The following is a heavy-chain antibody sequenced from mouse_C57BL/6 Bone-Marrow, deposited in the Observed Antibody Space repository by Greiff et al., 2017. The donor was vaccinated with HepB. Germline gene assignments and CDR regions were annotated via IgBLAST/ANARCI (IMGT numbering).Heavy chain of an antibody. D-gene: IGHD1-1*01. CDR2: IHPNSGST. V-gene: IGHV1-64*01. CDR3: PITTVVAPYYAMDY. J-gene: IGHJ4*01. Sequence: VQLQQPGAELVKPGASVKLSCKASGYTFTRYWMHWVKQRPGQGLEWIGMIHPNSGSTNYNEKFKSKATLTVDKSSSTAYMQLSSLTSEDSAVYYCPITTVVAPYYAMDYWGQGTSVTVSS. CDR1: GYTFTRYW.